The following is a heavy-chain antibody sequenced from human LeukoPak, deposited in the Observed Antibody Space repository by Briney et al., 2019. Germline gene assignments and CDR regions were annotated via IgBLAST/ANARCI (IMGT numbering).Heavy chain of an antibody. CDR3: ARVAPWGAFDL. V-gene: IGHV4-39*02. J-gene: IGHJ2*01. D-gene: IGHD3-16*01. CDR2: IYNSGST. Sequence: SETLSLTCAVSGGSISSSRHYWGWVRQPPGEGMEWLGSIYNSGSTYYNPSLKSQATMSIDTSNNHFSLRLSSLTAADTAVYFRARVAPWGAFDLWGRGALVTVSS. CDR1: GGSISSSRHY.